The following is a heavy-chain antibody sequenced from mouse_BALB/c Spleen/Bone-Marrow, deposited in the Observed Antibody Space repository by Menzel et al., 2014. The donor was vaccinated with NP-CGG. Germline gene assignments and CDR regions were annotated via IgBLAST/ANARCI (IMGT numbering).Heavy chain of an antibody. Sequence: EVQLQQSGPELVKPGASVKISCKTSGYTFTEYTMHWVKQSHGKSLEWIGDINTNNGGTNYNQKFKGKATLTVDKTSSTAYMELRSLTSDDSAVYYCTRWIGPYYAMDYWGQGTSVTVSS. V-gene: IGHV1-18*01. J-gene: IGHJ4*01. CDR2: INTNNGGT. CDR1: GYTFTEYT. CDR3: TRWIGPYYAMDY.